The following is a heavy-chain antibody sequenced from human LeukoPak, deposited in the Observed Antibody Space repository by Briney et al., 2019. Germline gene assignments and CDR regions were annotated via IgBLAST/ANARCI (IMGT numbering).Heavy chain of an antibody. D-gene: IGHD2-21*02. CDR1: GYTFTGYY. CDR3: ARTSSILGGGDYADYFDY. V-gene: IGHV1-2*02. J-gene: IGHJ4*02. Sequence: ASVKVSCKASGYTFTGYYMHWVRQAPGQGLEWMGWINPNSGGTNYAQKFQGRVTMTRDTSISTAYMELSRLRSDDTAVYYCARTSSILGGGDYADYFDYWGQGTLATVSS. CDR2: INPNSGGT.